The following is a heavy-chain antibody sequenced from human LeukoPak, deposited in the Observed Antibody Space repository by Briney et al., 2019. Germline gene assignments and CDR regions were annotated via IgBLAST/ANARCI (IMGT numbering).Heavy chain of an antibody. J-gene: IGHJ4*02. D-gene: IGHD2/OR15-2a*01. Sequence: PGGSLRLSCAASGFTFSSYAMRWVRQAPGKGLEWGSGISGSGGSTYYADSVKGGFTISRENYKNTLYMQMDRLRAEDTAVYYCGKYFCHLWGQGTLVTVSS. CDR3: GKYFCHL. CDR1: GFTFSSYA. V-gene: IGHV3-23*01. CDR2: ISGSGGST.